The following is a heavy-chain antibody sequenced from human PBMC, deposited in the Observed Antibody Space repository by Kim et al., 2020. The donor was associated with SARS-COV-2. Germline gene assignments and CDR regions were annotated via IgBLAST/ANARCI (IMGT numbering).Heavy chain of an antibody. CDR3: ATELGYSGYDSHYYYYGM. V-gene: IGHV4-34*01. CDR2: INHSGST. D-gene: IGHD5-12*01. J-gene: IGHJ6*01. CDR1: GGSFSGYY. Sequence: SETLSLTCAVYGGSFSGYYWSWIRQPPGKGLEWIGEINHSGSTNYNPSLKSRVTISVDTSKNQFSLKLSSVTAADTAVYYCATELGYSGYDSHYYYYGM.